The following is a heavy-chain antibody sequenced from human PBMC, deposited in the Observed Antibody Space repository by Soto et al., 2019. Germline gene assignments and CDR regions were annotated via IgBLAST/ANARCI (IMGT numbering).Heavy chain of an antibody. CDR2: IFFTGSA. CDR1: GGSCSTGSYD. CDR3: ARDGHGMDV. J-gene: IGHJ6*02. Sequence: LSLTCTVSGGSCSTGSYDWRWIRQPPGKGLEWIGKIFFTGSAHYNPSLRNRVTMSVDTPKDQFSLTLTSVTAADTAVYYCARDGHGMDVWGQGTTVTVSS. V-gene: IGHV4-61*01.